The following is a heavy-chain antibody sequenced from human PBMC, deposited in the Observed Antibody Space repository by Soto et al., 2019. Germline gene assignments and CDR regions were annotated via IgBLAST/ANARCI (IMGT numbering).Heavy chain of an antibody. CDR1: GGSFSGYY. J-gene: IGHJ6*03. CDR2: INHSGST. CDR3: ARVVYSNYPPYYYYYYMDV. V-gene: IGHV4-34*01. D-gene: IGHD4-4*01. Sequence: PSETLSLTCAVYGGSFSGYYWSWIRQPPGKGLEWIGEINHSGSTNYNPSLKSRVTISVDTSKNQFSLKLSSVTAADTAVYYCARVVYSNYPPYYYYYYMDVWGKGTTVTVSS.